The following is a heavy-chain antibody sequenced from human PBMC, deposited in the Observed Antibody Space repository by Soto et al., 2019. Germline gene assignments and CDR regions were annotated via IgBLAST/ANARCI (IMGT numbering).Heavy chain of an antibody. CDR3: ARDLIGSYHSDS. D-gene: IGHD1-26*01. CDR1: GGSIRSAKYY. Sequence: PSETLSLTCIVSGGSIRSAKYYWSWIRQPPGKGLEWIGYIYYTGSAYYNPSLKSRVTISLDTSTNQFSLQLSSVTATDTAMYYCARDLIGSYHSDSWGQGTLVTVSS. CDR2: IYYTGSA. J-gene: IGHJ4*02. V-gene: IGHV4-30-4*01.